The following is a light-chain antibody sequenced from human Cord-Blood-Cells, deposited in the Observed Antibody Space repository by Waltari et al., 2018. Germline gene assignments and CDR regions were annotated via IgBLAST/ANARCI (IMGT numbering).Light chain of an antibody. Sequence: QSVLTQPPSVSGAPGQRVTISCTGSSSNIGAGYDVHWYQQLPGTAPKLLISGNRTRPSGVPDRFSGSKSGTSASLAITVLQAEDEADYYCCSYAGSSTWVFGGGTKLTVL. V-gene: IGLV1-40*01. CDR2: GNR. J-gene: IGLJ3*02. CDR3: CSYAGSSTWV. CDR1: SSNIGAGYD.